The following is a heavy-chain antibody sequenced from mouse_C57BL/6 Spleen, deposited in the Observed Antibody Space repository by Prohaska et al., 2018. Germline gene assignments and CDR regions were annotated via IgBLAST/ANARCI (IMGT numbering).Heavy chain of an antibody. CDR2: YPGMGNTY. D-gene: IGHD2-3*01. CDR3: SDAPMMFAAESY. CDR1: YTFTDYYM. J-gene: IGHJ3*01. Sequence: *VQLQQSGPELVEPGASVKMSCKASGYTFTDYYMHWVKQKPGKGLEWIGEIYPGMGNTYYKEKFKGKATLTADTSSSIAYMQTSSMASEAFAYYFCASDAPMMFAAESYWGKG. V-gene: IGHV1-83*01.